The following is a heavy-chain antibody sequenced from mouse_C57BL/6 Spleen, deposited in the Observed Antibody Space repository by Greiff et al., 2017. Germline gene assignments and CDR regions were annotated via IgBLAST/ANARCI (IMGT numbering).Heavy chain of an antibody. CDR2: IDPSDSYT. CDR3: ARGAAQATFDY. Sequence: QVQLQPPGAELVMPGASVKLSCKASGYTFTSYWMHWVKQRPGQGLEWIGEIDPSDSYTNYNQKFKGKSTLTVDKSSSTAYMQLSSLTSEDSAVYYCARGAAQATFDYWGQGTTLTVSS. D-gene: IGHD3-2*02. CDR1: GYTFTSYW. J-gene: IGHJ2*01. V-gene: IGHV1-69*01.